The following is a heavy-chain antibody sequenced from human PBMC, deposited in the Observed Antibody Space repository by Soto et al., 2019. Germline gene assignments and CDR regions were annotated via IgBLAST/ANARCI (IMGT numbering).Heavy chain of an antibody. CDR2: ISGYYGDA. V-gene: IGHV1-18*01. Sequence: ASVKVSCKASGYTFTRYGISWVRQAPGQGLEWMGWISGYYGDANYAQRFQGRVSMTIDTSTTTAYMELRTLTPDDTAVYYCAKNGQPPYYYYGLDVWGQGTTVTVSS. CDR1: GYTFTRYG. J-gene: IGHJ6*02. CDR3: AKNGQPPYYYYGLDV. D-gene: IGHD2-8*01.